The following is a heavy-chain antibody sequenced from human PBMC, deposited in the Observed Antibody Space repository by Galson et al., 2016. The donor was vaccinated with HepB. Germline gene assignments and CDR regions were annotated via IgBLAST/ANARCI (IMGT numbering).Heavy chain of an antibody. Sequence: PALVKPTQTLTLTCTFSGFSLSTTGEAVGWTRQPPGKALEWLALIHWNDDKRYSPSLKSRLTITKDTSKNRVVLTVTNMDPVDTATYFCAHRRSGYCNTVNCLYFDYWGQGTLATVSS. CDR3: AHRRSGYCNTVNCLYFDY. D-gene: IGHD2-15*01. V-gene: IGHV2-5*01. CDR1: GFSLSTTGEA. CDR2: IHWNDDK. J-gene: IGHJ4*02.